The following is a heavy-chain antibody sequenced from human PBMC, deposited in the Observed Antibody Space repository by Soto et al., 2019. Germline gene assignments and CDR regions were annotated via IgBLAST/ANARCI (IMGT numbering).Heavy chain of an antibody. V-gene: IGHV4-61*08. Sequence: SSETLSLTCTVSDDSFIGAEYYWSWIRQPLGKGPEWIGYTYYNGDTKYNPALRGRVTMSEDTSKNQFSLRLSSVTAADTAVYFCARGPAYIDGWRTFDLWGRGILVTVS. CDR1: DDSFIGAEYY. D-gene: IGHD6-19*01. CDR3: ARGPAYIDGWRTFDL. CDR2: TYYNGDT. J-gene: IGHJ4*02.